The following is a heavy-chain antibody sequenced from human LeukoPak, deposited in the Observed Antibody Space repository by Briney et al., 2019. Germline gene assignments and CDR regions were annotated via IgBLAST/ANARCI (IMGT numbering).Heavy chain of an antibody. CDR3: VCGSGYFFDY. D-gene: IGHD1-14*01. J-gene: IGHJ4*02. V-gene: IGHV4-39*01. Sequence: PSETLSLTCTVSGASIRRNNYYWGWIRQPPGKGLEWIGTIYSSVSTYYNPSLKSRVTISVDTSKNQFSLKLTSVTAADTVVFYCVCGSGYFFDYWGQGTLVTVSS. CDR1: GASIRRNNYY. CDR2: IYSSVST.